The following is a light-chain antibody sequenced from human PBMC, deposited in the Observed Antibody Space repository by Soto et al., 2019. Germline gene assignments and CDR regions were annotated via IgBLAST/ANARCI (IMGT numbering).Light chain of an antibody. CDR1: QSISSY. J-gene: IGKJ5*01. CDR3: QQANSFPIT. Sequence: DIQMTQSPSSLSASVGDRVTITCRASQSISSYLNWYQQKPGKAPKLLIYAASSLQSGVPSRFSGSGSGTDFTLTISSVQPEDFATYRCQQANSFPITFGQGTRLEI. V-gene: IGKV1-39*01. CDR2: AAS.